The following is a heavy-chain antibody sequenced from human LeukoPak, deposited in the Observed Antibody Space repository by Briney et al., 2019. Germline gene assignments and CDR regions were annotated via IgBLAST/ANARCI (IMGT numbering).Heavy chain of an antibody. D-gene: IGHD5-24*01. CDR2: IYPGDSDT. V-gene: IGHV5-51*01. CDR3: ARQGDGYINNYFDP. J-gene: IGHJ5*02. CDR1: GYSFTNYW. Sequence: GESLKISCKGFGYSFTNYWIGWVRQMPGKGLQWMGIIYPGDSDTRYSPSFQGQVTISADKSISTAYLQWSSLKASHTAMYYCARQGDGYINNYFDPWGQGTLVTVSS.